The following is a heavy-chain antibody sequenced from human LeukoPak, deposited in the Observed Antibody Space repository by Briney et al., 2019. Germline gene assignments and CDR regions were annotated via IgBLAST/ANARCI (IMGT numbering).Heavy chain of an antibody. CDR2: ISSSSGKT. D-gene: IGHD6-6*01. J-gene: IGHJ5*02. V-gene: IGHV1-18*01. CDR3: ARDHASSSGWFDP. CDR1: GYTFISYG. Sequence: GASVKVSCKASGYTFISYGISWVRQAPGQGLEWMGWISSSSGKTNSAQKFQGRVTMTTDTSTSTAYLELRSLRFDDTALYYCARDHASSSGWFDPWGQGTPVTVSS.